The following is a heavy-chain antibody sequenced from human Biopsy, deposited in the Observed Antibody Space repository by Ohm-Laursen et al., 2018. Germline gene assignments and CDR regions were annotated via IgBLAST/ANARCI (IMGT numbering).Heavy chain of an antibody. D-gene: IGHD2/OR15-2a*01. V-gene: IGHV1-69*13. CDR1: GVTFDTYA. Sequence: SVRVSCKASGVTFDTYAFGWVRQAPGQGLEWMGGRIPYFNTIWYAQNFQDRVVITAERSARTTDMQLSGLRPDDTAVYYCVGGQRGPPIGVTVPGDAFDLWGPGTMVTVSP. CDR3: VGGQRGPPIGVTVPGDAFDL. J-gene: IGHJ3*01. CDR2: RIPYFNTI.